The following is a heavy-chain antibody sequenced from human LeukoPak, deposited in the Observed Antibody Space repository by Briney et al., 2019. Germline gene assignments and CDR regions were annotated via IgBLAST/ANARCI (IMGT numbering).Heavy chain of an antibody. CDR2: ISDSGGNT. D-gene: IGHD3-10*01. CDR3: AKDLVVRGVRGALNI. CDR1: GFTFSSYA. Sequence: GASLRLSCAASGFTFSSYAMSWVRQAPGKGLEWVSSISDSGGNTYYADSVKGRFPISRDNSKNTLYLQMNSLRAEDTAVYYCAKDLVVRGVRGALNIWGQGTMVTVSS. V-gene: IGHV3-23*01. J-gene: IGHJ3*02.